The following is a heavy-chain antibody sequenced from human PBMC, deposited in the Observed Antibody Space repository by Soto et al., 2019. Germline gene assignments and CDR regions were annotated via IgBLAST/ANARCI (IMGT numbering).Heavy chain of an antibody. CDR3: ARDQYDFRSGSYYYAMEV. V-gene: IGHV4-39*07. J-gene: IGHJ6*02. CDR2: LSYSGSP. CDR1: GGSISSSTDY. D-gene: IGHD3-3*01. Sequence: XETLSLRFTVSGGSISSSTDYWGWIRQPAGKGLEWIGSLSYSGSPHYNPSLKSRVTMSVDTSRDQVSLRLRSVTRADTAVYYCARDQYDFRSGSYYYAMEVWGQGTKVIVSS.